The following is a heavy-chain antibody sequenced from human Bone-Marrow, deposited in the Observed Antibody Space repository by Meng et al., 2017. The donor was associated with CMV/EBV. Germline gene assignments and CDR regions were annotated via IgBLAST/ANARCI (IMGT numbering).Heavy chain of an antibody. V-gene: IGHV3-23*01. CDR3: ANFPLTMTTVTTGIN. D-gene: IGHD4-17*01. CDR1: GFTFSHSA. CDR2: ISGSGGST. J-gene: IGHJ4*02. Sequence: GGSLRLSCAVSGFTFSHSAMSWVRQVPGKGLEWVSGISGSGGSTYYADSVKGRFTISRDNSKNTLYLQMNSLRAEDTAVYYCANFPLTMTTVTTGINWGQGTLVTVSS.